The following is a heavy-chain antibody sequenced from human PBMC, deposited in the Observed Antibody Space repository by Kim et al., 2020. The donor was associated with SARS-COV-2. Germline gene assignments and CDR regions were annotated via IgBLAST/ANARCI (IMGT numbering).Heavy chain of an antibody. J-gene: IGHJ4*02. V-gene: IGHV3-15*01. Sequence: GGSLRLSCAASGFTFTKVWLSWVRQAPGKGLEWVGRIRSKADGGTADYAEPVKGRFTISRDDSKNTLYLQMNGLRAEDTAFYHCTTDYERIGGLCDGETCYPASLWGQGTLVTVSS. CDR1: GFTFTKVW. CDR3: TTDYERIGGLCDGETCYPASL. D-gene: IGHD2-21*01. CDR2: IRSKADGGTA.